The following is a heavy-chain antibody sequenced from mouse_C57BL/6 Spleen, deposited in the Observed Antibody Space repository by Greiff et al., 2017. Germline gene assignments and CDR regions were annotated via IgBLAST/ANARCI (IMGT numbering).Heavy chain of an antibody. D-gene: IGHD1-1*01. Sequence: EVMLVESGPELVKPGASVKISCKASGYSFTGYYMNWVKQSPEKSLEWIGEINPSTGGTTYNQKFKAKATLTVDKSSSTAYMQLKSLTSEGSAVYYCARSRYYAWGQGTSVTVSS. V-gene: IGHV1-42*01. J-gene: IGHJ4*01. CDR2: INPSTGGT. CDR1: GYSFTGYY. CDR3: ARSRYYA.